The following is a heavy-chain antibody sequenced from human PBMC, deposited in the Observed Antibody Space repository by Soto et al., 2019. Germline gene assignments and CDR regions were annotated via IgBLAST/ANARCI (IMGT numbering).Heavy chain of an antibody. CDR3: ARESTGSYISWFDP. J-gene: IGHJ5*02. Sequence: QVQLVESGGGVVQPGRSLRLSCAASGFTFSSYGMHWVRQAPGKGLEWVAVIWYDGSNKYYADSVKGRFTISRDNSKNTLYLQMNSLRAQDTAEYYCARESTGSYISWFDPWGQGTLLTVS. V-gene: IGHV3-33*01. CDR1: GFTFSSYG. CDR2: IWYDGSNK. D-gene: IGHD3-10*01.